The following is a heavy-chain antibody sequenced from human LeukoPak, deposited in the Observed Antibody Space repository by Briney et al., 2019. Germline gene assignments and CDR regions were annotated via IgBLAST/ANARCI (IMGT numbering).Heavy chain of an antibody. CDR1: GFTFDDYA. Sequence: PGGSLRLSCAASGFTFDDYAMHWVRQAPGKGLEWVSGISWNSGSIGYADSVKGRFTISRDNAKNSLYLQMNSLRAEDTALYYCASSHRVTGNWFDPWGQGTLVTVSS. J-gene: IGHJ5*02. CDR2: ISWNSGSI. D-gene: IGHD5-18*01. CDR3: ASSHRVTGNWFDP. V-gene: IGHV3-9*01.